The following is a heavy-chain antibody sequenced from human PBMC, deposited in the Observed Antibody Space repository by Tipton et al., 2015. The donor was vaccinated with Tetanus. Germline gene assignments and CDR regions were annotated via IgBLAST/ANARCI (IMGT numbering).Heavy chain of an antibody. V-gene: IGHV1-8*02. CDR1: GYTFTSYG. J-gene: IGHJ6*02. CDR3: ARGRRLTRRHYGMDV. Sequence: QLVQSGAEVKKPGASVKVSCKASGYTFTSYGISWVRQAPGQGLEGMGWMNPNSGNTGYAQKFQGRVTMTRNTSISTAYMELSSLRSEDTAVYYCARGRRLTRRHYGMDVWGQGTTVTVSS. CDR2: MNPNSGNT. D-gene: IGHD4-23*01.